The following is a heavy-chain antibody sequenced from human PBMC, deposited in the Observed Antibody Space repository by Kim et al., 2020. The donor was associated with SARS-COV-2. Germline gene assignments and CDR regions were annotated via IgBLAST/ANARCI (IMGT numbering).Heavy chain of an antibody. D-gene: IGHD6-13*01. Sequence: QKFQGRVTMTRDTSIRTAYMELSRLRSDDTAVYYCARGFSVAGTFYGMDVWGQGTTVTVSS. CDR3: ARGFSVAGTFYGMDV. J-gene: IGHJ6*02. V-gene: IGHV1-2*02.